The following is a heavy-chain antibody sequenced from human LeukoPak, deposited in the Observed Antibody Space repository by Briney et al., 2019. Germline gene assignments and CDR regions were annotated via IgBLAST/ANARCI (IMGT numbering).Heavy chain of an antibody. J-gene: IGHJ6*03. CDR2: IYYSGST. V-gene: IGHV4-59*01. CDR3: ASDSGYYDILTGYSLDYYYMDV. D-gene: IGHD3-9*01. CDR1: GGSISSYY. Sequence: SETLSLTCTVSGGSISSYYWSWIRQPPGKGLEWIGYIYYSGSTNYNPSLESRVTISVDTSKNQFSLKLSSVTAADTAVYYSASDSGYYDILTGYSLDYYYMDVWGKGTTVTVSS.